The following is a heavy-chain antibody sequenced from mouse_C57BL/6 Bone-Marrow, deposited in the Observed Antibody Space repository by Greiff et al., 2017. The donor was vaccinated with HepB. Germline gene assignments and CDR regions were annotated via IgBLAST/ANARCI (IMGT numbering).Heavy chain of an antibody. J-gene: IGHJ2*01. V-gene: IGHV3-6*01. CDR1: GYSITSGYY. Sequence: EVQLQESGPGLVKPSQSLSLTCSVTGYSITSGYYWNWIRQFPGNKLEWMGYISYDGSNNYNPSLKNRISITRDTSKNQFFLKLNSVTTEDTATYYCARDRGDVKTYYFDCWGQGTTLTVSS. CDR2: ISYDGSN. CDR3: ARDRGDVKTYYFDC. D-gene: IGHD3-3*01.